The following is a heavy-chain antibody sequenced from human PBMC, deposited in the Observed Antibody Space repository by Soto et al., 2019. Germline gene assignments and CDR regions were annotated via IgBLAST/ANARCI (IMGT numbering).Heavy chain of an antibody. Sequence: SETLPLTCTVSGGSISSYYWSWIRQPPGKGLEWIGYIYYSGSTNYNPSLKSRVTISVDTSKNQFSLKLSSVTAADTAVYYCARLVLLWFEESDAFDIWGQGTMVTVSS. V-gene: IGHV4-59*08. CDR1: GGSISSYY. CDR2: IYYSGST. CDR3: ARLVLLWFEESDAFDI. J-gene: IGHJ3*02. D-gene: IGHD3-10*01.